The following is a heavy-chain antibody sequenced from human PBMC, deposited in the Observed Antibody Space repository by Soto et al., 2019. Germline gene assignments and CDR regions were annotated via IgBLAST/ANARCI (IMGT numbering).Heavy chain of an antibody. J-gene: IGHJ6*02. Sequence: SVKVSCNASGGTFGSYAISSVQQAPGQGLEWMEGIIPIFGTANYAQKFQGRVTITADESTSTAYMELSSLRSEDTAVYYCARGDSSGYIKYYYYGMDVWG. CDR3: ARGDSSGYIKYYYYGMDV. CDR2: IIPIFGTA. D-gene: IGHD3-22*01. CDR1: GGTFGSYA. V-gene: IGHV1-69*13.